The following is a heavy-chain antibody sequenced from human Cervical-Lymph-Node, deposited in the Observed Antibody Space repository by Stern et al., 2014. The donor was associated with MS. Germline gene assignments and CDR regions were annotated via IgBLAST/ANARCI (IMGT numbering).Heavy chain of an antibody. CDR3: ARRPDDSSGFANYFDY. CDR1: GGSISSGGYY. D-gene: IGHD3-22*01. V-gene: IGHV4-31*03. CDR2: IYYTGSA. J-gene: IGHJ4*02. Sequence: QLQLQESGPGLVKPSQTLSLTCTVSGGSISSGGYYWSWIRQHPGKGLEWIGYIYYTGSAYYNPSLKSRITISVDTSKNQFSLKLSSVTAADTAVYYCARRPDDSSGFANYFDYWGQGIVVTVSS.